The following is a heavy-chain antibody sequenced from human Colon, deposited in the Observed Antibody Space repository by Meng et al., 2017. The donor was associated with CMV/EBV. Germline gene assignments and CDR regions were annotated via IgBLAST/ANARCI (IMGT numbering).Heavy chain of an antibody. CDR3: ARVLPNYDFWSGYPDY. J-gene: IGHJ4*02. CDR1: GFTFSMYA. CDR2: ISVSGDSK. Sequence: GESLKISCAASGFTFSMYAMGWVRQAPGKGLEWVSGISVSGDSKYYVDSVEGRSTIARDNSRDTVYLQMNSLRVEDTAVYYCARVLPNYDFWSGYPDYWGQGIRVTVSS. D-gene: IGHD3-3*01. V-gene: IGHV3-23*01.